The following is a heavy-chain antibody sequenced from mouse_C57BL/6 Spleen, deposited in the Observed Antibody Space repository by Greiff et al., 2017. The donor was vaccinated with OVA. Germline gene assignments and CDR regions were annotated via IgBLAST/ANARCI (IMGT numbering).Heavy chain of an antibody. D-gene: IGHD1-1*01. Sequence: DVMLVESGGGLVKPGGSLTLSCAASGFTFSDYGLHWVRQAPAKGLEWVAYISSGSSTIYYADTVKGRFTISRDTAKHTLFLQMTSLRTEDTAMYYCARYPYYYGSSYYMDYWGQGTSVTVSS. J-gene: IGHJ4*01. CDR2: ISSGSSTI. CDR3: ARYPYYYGSSYYMDY. CDR1: GFTFSDYG. V-gene: IGHV5-17*01.